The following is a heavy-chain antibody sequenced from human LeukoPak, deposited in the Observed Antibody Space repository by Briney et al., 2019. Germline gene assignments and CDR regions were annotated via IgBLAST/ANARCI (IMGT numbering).Heavy chain of an antibody. V-gene: IGHV1-69*05. CDR1: GGTFSSYA. J-gene: IGHJ5*02. CDR2: IIPIFGTA. D-gene: IGHD3-22*01. CDR3: ARSSYYYDSSGYPNWFDP. Sequence: GSSVKVSCKASGGTFSSYAISWVRRAPGQGLEWMGGIIPIFGTANYAQKFQGRVTITTDESTSTAYMELSSLRSEDTAVYYCARSSYYYDSSGYPNWFDPWGQGTLVTVSS.